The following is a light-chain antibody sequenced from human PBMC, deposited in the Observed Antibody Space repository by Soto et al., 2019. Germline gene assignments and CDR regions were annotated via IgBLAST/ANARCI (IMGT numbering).Light chain of an antibody. CDR2: DAS. CDR3: QQYGSSPRT. Sequence: EIVLTQSPGTLSLSPGERATLSCRASQSVSSSYLAWYQQKPGQAPRLLIYDASSRATGIPDRFSGSGSGTDFTLTISRLEHEDVAVYYCQQYGSSPRTFGQGTKVEIK. CDR1: QSVSSSY. J-gene: IGKJ1*01. V-gene: IGKV3-20*01.